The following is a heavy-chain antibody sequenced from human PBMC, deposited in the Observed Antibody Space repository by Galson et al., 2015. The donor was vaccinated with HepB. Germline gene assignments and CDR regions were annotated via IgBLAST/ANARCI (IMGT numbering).Heavy chain of an antibody. CDR1: GFTFTKYG. J-gene: IGHJ4*02. D-gene: IGHD6-13*01. V-gene: IGHV3-30*02. CDR3: AKGWQ. Sequence: SLRLSCAASGFTFTKYGIHWVRQAPGKGLEWVAFIRYDGSNKYYVDSVKGRFTISRDNSKNTVYLQMNSLRIEDTAVYYCAKGWQWGQGTLVTVSS. CDR2: IRYDGSNK.